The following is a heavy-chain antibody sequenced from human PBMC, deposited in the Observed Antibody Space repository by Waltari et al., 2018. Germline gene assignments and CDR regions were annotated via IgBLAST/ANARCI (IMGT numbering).Heavy chain of an antibody. J-gene: IGHJ4*02. CDR2: ISSSSSYI. Sequence: EVQLVESGGGLVKPGGSLRLSCAASGFTFSSYSMNWVRQAPGKGLEWVSSISSSSSYIYYADSVKGRFTISRDNAKNSLYLQMNSLRAEDTAVYYCARGGVGAPRGFDYWGQGTLVTVSS. V-gene: IGHV3-21*01. CDR3: ARGGVGAPRGFDY. D-gene: IGHD1-26*01. CDR1: GFTFSSYS.